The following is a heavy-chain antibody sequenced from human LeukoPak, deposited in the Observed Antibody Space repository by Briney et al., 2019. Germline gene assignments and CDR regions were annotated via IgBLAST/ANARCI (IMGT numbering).Heavy chain of an antibody. Sequence: QPGGSLRLSCAASGFTFSSYEMNWVRQAPGKGLEWVSYISSSGSTIYYADSVKGRFTISRDNAKNSLYLQMNSLRAEDTAVYYCACIPRDASGSIWGQGTLVTVSS. CDR1: GFTFSSYE. CDR2: ISSSGSTI. D-gene: IGHD3-10*01. J-gene: IGHJ4*02. V-gene: IGHV3-48*03. CDR3: ACIPRDASGSI.